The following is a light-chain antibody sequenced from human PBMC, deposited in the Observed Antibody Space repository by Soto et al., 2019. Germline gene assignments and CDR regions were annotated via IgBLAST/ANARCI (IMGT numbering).Light chain of an antibody. V-gene: IGKV3-20*01. CDR1: QSISNDH. CDR3: QYYGSAVT. Sequence: EIVVTQSPGTLSLSPGERATLSCRASQSISNDHLAWYQQKPGQAPRLLIYGTSNRATGGIADRDSGSGSGTDFTLTISRLEPAECAGYYGQYYGSAVTFAGGTKVEIK. CDR2: GTS. J-gene: IGKJ4*01.